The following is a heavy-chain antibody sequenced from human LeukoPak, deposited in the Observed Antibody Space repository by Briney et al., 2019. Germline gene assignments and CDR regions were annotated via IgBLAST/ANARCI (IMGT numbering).Heavy chain of an antibody. CDR2: INSDGSST. Sequence: GGSLRLSCAASGFTFSSYWMHWVRQAPGKGLVWVSRINSDGSSTSYADSVKGRFTIPRDNAKNTLYLQMNSLSAEDTAVYYCARYSTPDYYMDVWGKGTTVTVSS. D-gene: IGHD6-13*01. J-gene: IGHJ6*03. CDR3: ARYSTPDYYMDV. V-gene: IGHV3-74*01. CDR1: GFTFSSYW.